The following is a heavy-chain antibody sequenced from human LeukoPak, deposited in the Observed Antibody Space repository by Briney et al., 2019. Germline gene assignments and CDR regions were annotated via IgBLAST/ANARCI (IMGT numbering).Heavy chain of an antibody. CDR3: ARITVGYYGDYGLDS. CDR1: GDSVSSYY. D-gene: IGHD4-17*01. V-gene: IGHV4-59*02. J-gene: IGHJ4*02. Sequence: SETLSLTCTVSGDSVSSYYWNWIRQPPGKGPEWIGYIHHSGHTDNNPSLRSRLTMSVDTSKNRFSLKLGSVTGADTAVYYCARITVGYYGDYGLDSWGQGTLVTVSS. CDR2: IHHSGHT.